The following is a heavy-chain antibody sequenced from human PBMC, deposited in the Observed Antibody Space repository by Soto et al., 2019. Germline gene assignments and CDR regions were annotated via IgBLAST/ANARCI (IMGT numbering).Heavy chain of an antibody. D-gene: IGHD2-15*01. V-gene: IGHV1-69*13. CDR2: IIPIFGTA. CDR3: ASIEADCSGGSCYSADYYYGMDV. CDR1: GGTFSSYA. Sequence: SVKVSCKASGGTFSSYAISWVRQAPGQGLEWMGGIIPIFGTANYAQKFQGRVTITADESTSTAYMELSSLRSEDTAVYYCASIEADCSGGSCYSADYYYGMDVWGQGTTVTVSS. J-gene: IGHJ6*02.